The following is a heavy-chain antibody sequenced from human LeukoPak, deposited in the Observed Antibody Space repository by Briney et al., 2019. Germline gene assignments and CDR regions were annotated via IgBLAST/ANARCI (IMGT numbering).Heavy chain of an antibody. V-gene: IGHV4-39*01. CDR1: GGSISSSSYY. D-gene: IGHD3-10*01. CDR2: IYYSGST. Sequence: SETLSLTCTVSGGSISSSSYYWGWIRQPPGKGLEWIGSIYYSGSTYYNPSLKSRVTISVDTSKNQFSLKLSSVTAADTAVYYCANGGGEWYYYGSGTPEWVYWGQGTLVTVSS. J-gene: IGHJ4*02. CDR3: ANGGGEWYYYGSGTPEWVY.